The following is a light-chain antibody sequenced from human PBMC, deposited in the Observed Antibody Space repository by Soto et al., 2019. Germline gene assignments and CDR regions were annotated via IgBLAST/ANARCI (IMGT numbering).Light chain of an antibody. V-gene: IGKV3-20*01. CDR2: GAS. Sequence: EIVLTQSPGTLSLSPGERATLSCRASQSISASHIAWYQQNPGQAPSLVIYGASNRATGIPDRFSGRGSGTDFTLIISRLEPEDFAVYYCQQFAGSFGGGTKVDIK. CDR1: QSISASH. J-gene: IGKJ4*02. CDR3: QQFAGS.